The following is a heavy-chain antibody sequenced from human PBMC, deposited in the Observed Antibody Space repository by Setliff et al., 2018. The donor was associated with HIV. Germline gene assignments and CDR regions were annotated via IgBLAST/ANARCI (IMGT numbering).Heavy chain of an antibody. V-gene: IGHV4-61*09. CDR3: ARRTFGSGRLDP. J-gene: IGHJ5*02. D-gene: IGHD3-16*01. Sequence: SETLSLTCSVSGDSISSGSYYWSWIRLPAGKGLEWIGQIHTTGSINYNPSLESRLTISIDTSKNQFSLKLNSVTATDTAVYYCARRTFGSGRLDPWGQGTLVTVSS. CDR2: IHTTGSI. CDR1: GDSISSGSYY.